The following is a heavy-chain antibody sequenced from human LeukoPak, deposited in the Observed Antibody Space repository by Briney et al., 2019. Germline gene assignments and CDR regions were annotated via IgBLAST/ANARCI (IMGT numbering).Heavy chain of an antibody. CDR1: GFTFSDYY. V-gene: IGHV3-23*01. D-gene: IGHD2/OR15-2a*01. Sequence: PGGSLRLSCAASGFTFSDYYMSWIRQAPGKGLEWVSAISGSGGDTYYADSVKGRFTISRDNSKNTLYLQMNSLRAEDTAVYYCRYFLPHFDYWGQGTLVTVSS. CDR2: ISGSGGDT. CDR3: RYFLPHFDY. J-gene: IGHJ4*02.